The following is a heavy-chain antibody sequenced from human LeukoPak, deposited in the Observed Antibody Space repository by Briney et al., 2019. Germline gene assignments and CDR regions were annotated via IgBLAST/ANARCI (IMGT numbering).Heavy chain of an antibody. Sequence: GESLRLSCAASGFTVSSNYMSWVRQAPGKGLEWVSVIYSGGTTYYADSVKGRFTISSDNSKNTLYLQMNSLRAEDTAVYYCAKRGAEVGATVAPGDYWGQGTLVTVSS. V-gene: IGHV3-53*01. CDR2: IYSGGTT. J-gene: IGHJ4*02. CDR1: GFTVSSNY. D-gene: IGHD1-26*01. CDR3: AKRGAEVGATVAPGDY.